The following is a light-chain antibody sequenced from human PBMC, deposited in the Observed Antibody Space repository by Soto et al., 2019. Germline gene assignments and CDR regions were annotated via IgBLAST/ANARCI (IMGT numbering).Light chain of an antibody. CDR3: QQYNAFART. J-gene: IGKJ1*01. CDR2: TAS. CDR1: QSISTW. Sequence: IQMTQSPSTLPAAVGDRVTITCRASQSISTWLARYQQKPGKDPKLLLYTASSLKSGCPSRFRGSGSGTAFALTISSLQPDDFATDDCQQYNAFARTFGQRAKVYI. V-gene: IGKV1-5*03.